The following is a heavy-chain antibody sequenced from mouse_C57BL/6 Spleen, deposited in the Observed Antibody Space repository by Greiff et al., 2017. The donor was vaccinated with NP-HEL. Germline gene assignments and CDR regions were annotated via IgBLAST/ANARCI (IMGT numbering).Heavy chain of an antibody. V-gene: IGHV5-17*01. J-gene: IGHJ4*01. CDR2: ISSGSSTI. CDR3: ARRMGHYYAMDY. CDR1: GFTFSDYG. D-gene: IGHD2-3*01. Sequence: EVHLVESGGGLVKPGGSLKLSCAASGFTFSDYGMHWVRQAPEKGLEWVAYISSGSSTIYYADTVKGRFTISRDNAKNTLFLQMTSLRSEDTAMYYCARRMGHYYAMDYWGQGTSVTVSS.